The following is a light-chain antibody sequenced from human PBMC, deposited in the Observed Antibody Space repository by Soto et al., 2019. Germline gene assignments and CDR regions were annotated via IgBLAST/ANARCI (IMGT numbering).Light chain of an antibody. CDR3: TSYAGSNNFGI. CDR2: EVT. CDR1: SNDVGSYNY. V-gene: IGLV2-8*01. Sequence: QSVLTQPPSASGSPGQSVTISCTGTSNDVGSYNYVSWYQQHPGKAPKLMIYEVTKRPSGVPDRFSGSKSGNTASLTVSGLQAEDEADYYCTSYAGSNNFGIFGTGTKVTVL. J-gene: IGLJ1*01.